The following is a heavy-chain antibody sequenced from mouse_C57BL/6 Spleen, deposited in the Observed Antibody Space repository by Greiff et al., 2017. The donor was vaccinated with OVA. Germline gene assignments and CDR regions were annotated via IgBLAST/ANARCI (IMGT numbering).Heavy chain of an antibody. V-gene: IGHV1-59*01. CDR2: IDPSDSYT. CDR1: GYTFTSYW. Sequence: VKLQQPGAELVRPGTSVKLSCKASGYTFTSYWMHWVKQRPGQGLEWIGVIDPSDSYTNYNQKFKGKATLTVDTSSSTAYMQLSSLTSEDSAVYYCARANGNYFDYWGQGTTLTVSS. CDR3: ARANGNYFDY. D-gene: IGHD2-1*01. J-gene: IGHJ2*01.